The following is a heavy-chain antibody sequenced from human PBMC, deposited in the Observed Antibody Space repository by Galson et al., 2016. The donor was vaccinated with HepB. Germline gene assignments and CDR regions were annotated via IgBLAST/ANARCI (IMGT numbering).Heavy chain of an antibody. J-gene: IGHJ4*02. CDR2: INHSGGT. D-gene: IGHD2-8*01. Sequence: SETLSLTCAVYGGSFSGYYWSWIRQSPGKGLEWIGEINHSGGTNYNPSLKSRVTMSLDTSKNQFPLKLTSVTAADTAVYYCARAGNGNGDSWGQGTPVTVSS. CDR1: GGSFSGYY. CDR3: ARAGNGNGDS. V-gene: IGHV4-34*01.